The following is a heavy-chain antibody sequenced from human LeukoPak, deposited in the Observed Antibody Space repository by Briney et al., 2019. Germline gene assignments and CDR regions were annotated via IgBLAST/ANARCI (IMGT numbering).Heavy chain of an antibody. Sequence: PGGSLRLSCAASGFTFSSYGVHWVRQAPGKGLEWVAGISYDGSNKYYADSVKGRFTISRDNSKNTLYLQMNSLRAEDTAVYYCAKASIAAADNGMDVWGQGTTVTVSS. V-gene: IGHV3-30*18. J-gene: IGHJ6*02. CDR2: ISYDGSNK. D-gene: IGHD6-13*01. CDR1: GFTFSSYG. CDR3: AKASIAAADNGMDV.